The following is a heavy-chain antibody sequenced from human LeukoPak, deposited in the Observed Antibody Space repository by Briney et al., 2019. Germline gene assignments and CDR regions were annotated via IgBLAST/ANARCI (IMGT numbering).Heavy chain of an antibody. CDR1: GFPFSSYW. CDR2: MKQDGGET. J-gene: IGHJ4*02. CDR3: TREDHSNYNY. Sequence: PGGSLRLSCAASGFPFSSYWMAWVRQAPGKGLEWVASMKQDGGETFYVDSVKGRFTISRDNAKNSLYLQMNSLRAEDTAVYYCTREDHSNYNYWGQGTLVTVSS. D-gene: IGHD4-11*01. V-gene: IGHV3-7*01.